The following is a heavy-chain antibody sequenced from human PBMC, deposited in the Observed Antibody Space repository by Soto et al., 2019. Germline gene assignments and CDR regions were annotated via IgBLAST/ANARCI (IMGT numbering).Heavy chain of an antibody. J-gene: IGHJ4*02. CDR2: IYHSGTT. CDR1: GVSMRTGGYY. D-gene: IGHD3-9*01. Sequence: SETLSLTCAVSGVSMRTGGYYWTWIRQDPGKGLEWIGYIYHSGTTNYNPSLKSRLSISVDTPKNQFSLKLSSVTAADTAVYYCARLLTTWQQVTFDYWGQGTLVTVSS. CDR3: ARLLTTWQQVTFDY. V-gene: IGHV4-31*11.